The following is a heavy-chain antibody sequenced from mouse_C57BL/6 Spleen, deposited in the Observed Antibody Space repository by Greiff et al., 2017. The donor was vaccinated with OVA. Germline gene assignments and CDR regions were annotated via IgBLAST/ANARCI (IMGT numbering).Heavy chain of an antibody. V-gene: IGHV6-3*01. J-gene: IGHJ2*01. CDR1: GFTFSNYW. Sequence: EVKVVDSGGGLVQPGGSLKLSCVASGFTFSNYWMNWVRQSPEKGLEWVAQIRLRSDNYATPYAVSVKGRFTISRDDSTSIVYLHMNNLRAEDTGIYYCTGRDYVYFDYWGQGTTLTVSS. CDR3: TGRDYVYFDY. D-gene: IGHD2-4*01. CDR2: IRLRSDNYAT.